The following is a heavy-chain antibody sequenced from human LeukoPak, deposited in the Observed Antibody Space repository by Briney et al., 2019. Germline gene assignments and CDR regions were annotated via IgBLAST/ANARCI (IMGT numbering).Heavy chain of an antibody. CDR1: GGSLSDYF. J-gene: IGHJ6*03. D-gene: IGHD2-15*01. CDR2: IDHSGGT. V-gene: IGHV4-34*01. CDR3: ARMRGGGIGYSNYMDV. Sequence: KPSETLSLTCAVFGGSLSDYFWSWIRQPPGKGLEWIGEIDHSGGTNYNPSLKSRVTISVDTSKNQFSLKLTSVTAADAAVYYCARMRGGGIGYSNYMDVWGKGTTVIVSS.